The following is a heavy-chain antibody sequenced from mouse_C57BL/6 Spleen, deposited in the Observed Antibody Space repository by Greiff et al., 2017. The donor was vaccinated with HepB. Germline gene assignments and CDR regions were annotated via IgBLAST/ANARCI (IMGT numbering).Heavy chain of an antibody. J-gene: IGHJ2*01. CDR1: GYSFTSYY. CDR2: IYPGSGNT. D-gene: IGHD2-5*01. Sequence: VQLKESGPELVKPGASVKISCKASGYSFTSYYIHWVKQRPGQGLEWIGWIYPGSGNTKYNEKFKGKATLTADTSSSTAYMQLSSLTSEDSAVYYCAKYSNYPYYFDYWGQGTTLTVSS. V-gene: IGHV1-66*01. CDR3: AKYSNYPYYFDY.